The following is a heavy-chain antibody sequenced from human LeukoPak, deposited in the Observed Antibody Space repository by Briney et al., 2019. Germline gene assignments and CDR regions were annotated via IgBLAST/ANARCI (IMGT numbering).Heavy chain of an antibody. D-gene: IGHD1-26*01. J-gene: IGHJ4*02. V-gene: IGHV4-39*01. CDR1: GGSISSSSYY. CDR2: IYYSGST. CDR3: ARQEAGWELLY. Sequence: SETLSLTCTVSGGSISSSSYYWGWIRQPPGKGLEWTGNIYYSGSTYYKPSLTSRVTVSGDPSKNQFSLRLSSVTAADTAVYYCARQEAGWELLYWGQGTLVTVSS.